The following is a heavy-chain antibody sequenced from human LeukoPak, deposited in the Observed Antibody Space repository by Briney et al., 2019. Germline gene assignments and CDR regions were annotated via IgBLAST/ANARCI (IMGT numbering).Heavy chain of an antibody. Sequence: SETLSLTCTVSGYSISSGYYWGWIRQPPGKGLEWIGSIYHSGSTYYNPSLKSRVTIPVDTSKNQFSLKLSSVTAADTAVYYCARDFSDRGYSYGYFDYWGQGTLVTVSS. V-gene: IGHV4-38-2*02. CDR2: IYHSGST. D-gene: IGHD5-18*01. CDR1: GYSISSGYY. CDR3: ARDFSDRGYSYGYFDY. J-gene: IGHJ4*02.